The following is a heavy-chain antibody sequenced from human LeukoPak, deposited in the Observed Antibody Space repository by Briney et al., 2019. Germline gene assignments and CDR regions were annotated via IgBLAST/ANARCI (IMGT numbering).Heavy chain of an antibody. D-gene: IGHD5-18*01. J-gene: IGHJ4*02. CDR1: GFTVSSNY. Sequence: GGSLRLSCAASGFTVSSNYMSWVRQGPGKGLECVSVISNDGDTYYADSVKGRFTISRDTSKNTVSLQMNSLTAEDTAVYYCAKDPRDHSYGWSWRYFDYWGQGTLVTVSS. CDR2: ISNDGDT. CDR3: AKDPRDHSYGWSWRYFDY. V-gene: IGHV3-66*02.